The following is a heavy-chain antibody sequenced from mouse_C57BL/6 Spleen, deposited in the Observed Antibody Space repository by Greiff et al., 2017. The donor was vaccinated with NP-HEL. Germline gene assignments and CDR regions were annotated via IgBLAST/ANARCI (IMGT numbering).Heavy chain of an antibody. Sequence: EVQLQQPGPVLVKPGASVKMSCKASGYTFTDYYMNWVKQSPGKSLEWIGVINPYNGGTSYKQKFKGKATLTVDKSSSTAYMELNSLASEDSAVYYCAGCYYGSSPSWFAYWGQGTLVTVSA. CDR1: GYTFTDYY. CDR2: INPYNGGT. CDR3: AGCYYGSSPSWFAY. D-gene: IGHD1-1*01. J-gene: IGHJ3*01. V-gene: IGHV1-19*01.